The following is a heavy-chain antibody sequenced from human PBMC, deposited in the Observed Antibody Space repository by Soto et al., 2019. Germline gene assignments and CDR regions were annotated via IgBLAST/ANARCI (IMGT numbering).Heavy chain of an antibody. J-gene: IGHJ1*01. V-gene: IGHV4-39*01. D-gene: IGHD3-3*01. CDR1: GDSISRTSYY. CDR2: IYYSGST. CDR3: ASLRSRSSIIYDQDS. Sequence: SETLSLTCTASGDSISRTSYYWAWIRQPPGKGLEWAGSIYYSGSTYYSPSLKSRLTISVDTSMNQFSLELTSVTAADTAVYFCASLRSRSSIIYDQDSWGQGTLVTVSS.